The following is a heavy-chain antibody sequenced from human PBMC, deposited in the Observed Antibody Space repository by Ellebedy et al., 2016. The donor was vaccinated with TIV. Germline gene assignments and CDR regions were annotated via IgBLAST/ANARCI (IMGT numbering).Heavy chain of an antibody. D-gene: IGHD6-19*01. Sequence: GESLKISCAASGFTVSSNYMTWVRQAPGKGLEWVAVIYIGGSTYYADSVKGRFTISRDNSKNTLYLQMNSLRAEDTAVYYCARKNMAVGGQSEYWGQGTLVTVSS. CDR1: GFTVSSNY. V-gene: IGHV3-66*01. J-gene: IGHJ4*02. CDR3: ARKNMAVGGQSEY. CDR2: IYIGGST.